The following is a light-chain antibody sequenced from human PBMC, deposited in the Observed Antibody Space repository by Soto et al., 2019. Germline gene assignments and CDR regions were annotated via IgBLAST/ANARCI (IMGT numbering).Light chain of an antibody. V-gene: IGKV3-15*01. CDR2: GAS. Sequence: EIVMTQSPATLSVSPGERATLSCRASQSVSRKLAWYQQKPGQAPRLLIYGASTRATGIPARFSGSGSGTEFTLTISSLQSEDFAVYYCQQYNNWPSITFGQGTRLEIK. CDR1: QSVSRK. CDR3: QQYNNWPSIT. J-gene: IGKJ5*01.